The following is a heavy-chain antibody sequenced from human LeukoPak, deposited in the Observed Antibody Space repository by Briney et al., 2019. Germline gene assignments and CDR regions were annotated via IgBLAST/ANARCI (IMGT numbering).Heavy chain of an antibody. D-gene: IGHD3-9*01. CDR2: IYPGDSDT. J-gene: IGHJ4*02. V-gene: IGHV5-51*01. CDR3: ARGGDYDILTGYYMGYFDY. CDR1: GYSFTSYW. Sequence: GESLKTSCKGSGYSFTSYWIGWVRQMPGKSLEWMGIIYPGDSDTRYSPYFQGQVTISADKSISTVYLQWSSLKASDTAMYYCARGGDYDILTGYYMGYFDYWGQGTLVTVSS.